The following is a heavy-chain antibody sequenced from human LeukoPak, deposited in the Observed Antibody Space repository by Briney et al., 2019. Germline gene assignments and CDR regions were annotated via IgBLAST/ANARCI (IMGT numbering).Heavy chain of an antibody. CDR3: ARGYDVLTGYYSPPGYFFGMDV. V-gene: IGHV1-2*04. CDR2: INPNSGGT. D-gene: IGHD3-9*01. Sequence: ASVKVSYKASGYIFTDYYMHWVRQAPGQGLEWMGWINPNSGGTNYAQNFQGWVTMTRDTSISTAYMELRRLRSDDTAIYYCARGYDVLTGYYSPPGYFFGMDVWGQGTTVTVSS. J-gene: IGHJ6*02. CDR1: GYIFTDYY.